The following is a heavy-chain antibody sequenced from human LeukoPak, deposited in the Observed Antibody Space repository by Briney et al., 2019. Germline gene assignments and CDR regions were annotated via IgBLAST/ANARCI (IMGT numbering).Heavy chain of an antibody. D-gene: IGHD3-22*01. V-gene: IGHV4-38-2*02. Sequence: SETLSLTCTVSGYSISSGYYWGWIRQPPGKGLEWIGNIYHSGSTYYNPSLKSRVTISVDTSKNQFSLKLSSVTAADTAVYYCARSYDSSGYYYSAFDIWGQGTMVTVSS. J-gene: IGHJ3*02. CDR3: ARSYDSSGYYYSAFDI. CDR1: GYSISSGYY. CDR2: IYHSGST.